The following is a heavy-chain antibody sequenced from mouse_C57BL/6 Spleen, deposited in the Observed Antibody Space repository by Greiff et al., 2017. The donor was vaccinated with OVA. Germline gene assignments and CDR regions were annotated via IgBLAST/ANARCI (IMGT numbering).Heavy chain of an antibody. Sequence: QVQLQQPGAELVMPGASVKLSCKASGYTFTSYWMHWVKQRPGQGLEWIGEIDPSDSYTNYNQKFKGKSTLTVDKSSSTAYMQLSSLTSEDSAVYYCARSRDYDGAWFAYWGQGTTLTVSS. CDR1: GYTFTSYW. D-gene: IGHD2-4*01. CDR3: ARSRDYDGAWFAY. V-gene: IGHV1-69*01. CDR2: IDPSDSYT. J-gene: IGHJ2*01.